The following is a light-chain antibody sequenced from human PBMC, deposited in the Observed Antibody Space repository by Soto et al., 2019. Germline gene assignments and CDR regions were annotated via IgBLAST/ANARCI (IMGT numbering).Light chain of an antibody. V-gene: IGKV3D-15*01. CDR1: QSVTTN. CDR2: GAS. Sequence: EIVMTQSPATLSVSPGQRATLSCRASQSVTTNLAWYQQRAGQAPSLLIYGASSRATGIPDRFSGSGSGTECTLTISSLQSEDFAVYYCQQYKNWHRTFGQGTKLEI. J-gene: IGKJ1*01. CDR3: QQYKNWHRT.